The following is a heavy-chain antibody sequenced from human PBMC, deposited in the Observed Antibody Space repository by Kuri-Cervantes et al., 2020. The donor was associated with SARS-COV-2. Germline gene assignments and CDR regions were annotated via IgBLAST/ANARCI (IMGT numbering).Heavy chain of an antibody. D-gene: IGHD1-26*01. V-gene: IGHV3-48*02. CDR1: GFTFSNAW. CDR3: AREAPCRIVGAICYGMDV. Sequence: GESLKISCAASGFTFSNAWMSWVRQAPGKGLEWVSYISSSSSTIYYADSVKGRFTISRDNAKNSLYLQMNSLRDEDTAVYYCAREAPCRIVGAICYGMDVWGQGTTVTVSS. J-gene: IGHJ6*02. CDR2: ISSSSSTI.